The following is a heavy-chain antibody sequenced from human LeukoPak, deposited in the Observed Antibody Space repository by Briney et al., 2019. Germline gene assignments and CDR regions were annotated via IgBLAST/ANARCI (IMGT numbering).Heavy chain of an antibody. V-gene: IGHV3-23*01. J-gene: IGHJ4*02. D-gene: IGHD2-8*01. CDR2: ISGSGGST. CDR1: GFTFSSYA. Sequence: GGSLRLSCAASGFTFSSYAMSWVRQAPGKGLVWVSAISGSGGSTYYADSVKGRFTISRDNSKNTLYLQMNSLRAEDTAVYYCAKGLSKYCTNGVCYFAGGYYFDYWGQGTLVIVSS. CDR3: AKGLSKYCTNGVCYFAGGYYFDY.